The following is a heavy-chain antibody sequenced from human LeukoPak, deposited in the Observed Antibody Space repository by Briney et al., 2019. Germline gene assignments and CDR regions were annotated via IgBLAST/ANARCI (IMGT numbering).Heavy chain of an antibody. CDR3: AKSHYRGFGELFSNFDY. CDR2: ISYDGSNK. CDR1: GFTFSSYS. J-gene: IGHJ4*02. Sequence: GGSLRLSCAASGFTFSSYSMNWVRQAPGKGLEWVAVISYDGSNKYYADSVKGRFTISRDNSKNTLYLQMNSLRAEDTAVYYCAKSHYRGFGELFSNFDYWGQGTLVTVSS. D-gene: IGHD3-10*01. V-gene: IGHV3-30*18.